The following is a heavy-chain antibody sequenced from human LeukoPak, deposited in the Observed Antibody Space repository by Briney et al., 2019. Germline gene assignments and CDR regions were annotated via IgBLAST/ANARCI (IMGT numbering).Heavy chain of an antibody. CDR1: GFTFSDFY. Sequence: PGGSLRLSCAASGFTFSDFYMSWIRQAPGKGLEWLSDISSSSTDTNYADSVKGRFTISRDNAKNSLFLQLNSLRAEDTAVYYCARKTYYYDSGSYSKSYYFDYWGQGTLVTVSS. CDR3: ARKTYYYDSGSYSKSYYFDY. V-gene: IGHV3-11*06. D-gene: IGHD3-10*01. J-gene: IGHJ4*02. CDR2: ISSSSTDT.